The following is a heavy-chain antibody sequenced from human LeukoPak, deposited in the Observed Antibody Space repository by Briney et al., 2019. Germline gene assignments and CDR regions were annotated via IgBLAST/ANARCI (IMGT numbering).Heavy chain of an antibody. J-gene: IGHJ3*02. CDR1: GFTFSSYG. CDR3: AKVFYDSSGYYLGDDAFDI. V-gene: IGHV3-30*18. CDR2: ISYDGSNK. Sequence: GGSLRLSCAASGFTFSSYGMHWVRQAPGKGLEWVAVISYDGSNKYYADSVKGRFTISRDNSENTLYLQMNSLRAEDTAVYYCAKVFYDSSGYYLGDDAFDIWGQGTMVTVSS. D-gene: IGHD3-22*01.